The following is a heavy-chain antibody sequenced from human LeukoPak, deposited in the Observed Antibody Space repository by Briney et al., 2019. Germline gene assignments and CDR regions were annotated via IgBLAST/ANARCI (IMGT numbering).Heavy chain of an antibody. D-gene: IGHD6-13*01. CDR3: ARVTGYVMEDYFDY. J-gene: IGHJ4*02. CDR1: GDSISTSNSY. V-gene: IGHV4-61*05. Sequence: SETLSLTCTVSGDSISTSNSYWGWIRQPPGKGLEWIGYTYYSGSTNYNPSLKSRVTISVDTSKNQFSLRLSSVTAADTAVYYCARVTGYVMEDYFDYWGQGTLVTVSS. CDR2: TYYSGST.